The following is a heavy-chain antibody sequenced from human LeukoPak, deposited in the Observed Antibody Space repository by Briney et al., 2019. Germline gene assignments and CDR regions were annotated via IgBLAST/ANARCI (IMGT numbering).Heavy chain of an antibody. CDR3: ARGSSFGSY. CDR2: IKQDDSEK. J-gene: IGHJ4*02. V-gene: IGHV3-7*01. Sequence: GGSLRLSCAASGFSFSNYAMSWVRQAPGKGLEWVANIKQDDSEKYYVDSVRGRFTISRDNAKNSLYLQMNSLEVEDTAVYYCARGSSFGSYWGQGTLVTVSS. CDR1: GFSFSNYA. D-gene: IGHD6-6*01.